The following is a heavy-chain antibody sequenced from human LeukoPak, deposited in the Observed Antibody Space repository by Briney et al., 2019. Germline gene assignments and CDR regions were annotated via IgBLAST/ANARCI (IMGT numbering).Heavy chain of an antibody. CDR2: INWNGGST. J-gene: IGHJ3*02. Sequence: PGGSLRLSCAASGFTFSDYYMSWIRQAPGKGLEWVSGINWNGGSTGYADSVKGRFTISRDNAKNSLYLQMNSLRAEDTALYHCARVGDRGAFDIWGQGTMVTVSS. D-gene: IGHD2-21*01. V-gene: IGHV3-20*01. CDR3: ARVGDRGAFDI. CDR1: GFTFSDYY.